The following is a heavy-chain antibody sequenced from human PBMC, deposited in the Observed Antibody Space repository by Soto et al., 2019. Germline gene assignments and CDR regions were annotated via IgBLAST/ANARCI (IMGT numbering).Heavy chain of an antibody. J-gene: IGHJ6*02. Sequence: GSGPTLVNPTQTLTLTCNFSGFSLSTSGMCVSWIRQPPGKALEWLALIDWDDDKYYSTSLKTRLTISKDTSKNQVVLTMTNMDPVDTATYYCARMYSSYYYYYYGMDVWGQGTTVTVSS. D-gene: IGHD4-4*01. V-gene: IGHV2-70*01. CDR2: IDWDDDK. CDR1: GFSLSTSGMC. CDR3: ARMYSSYYYYYYGMDV.